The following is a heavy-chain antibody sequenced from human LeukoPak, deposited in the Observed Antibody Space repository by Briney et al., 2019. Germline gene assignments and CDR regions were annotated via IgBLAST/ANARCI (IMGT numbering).Heavy chain of an antibody. J-gene: IGHJ4*02. CDR2: ISGSGGST. CDR3: AKGPRIVGATRFDY. D-gene: IGHD1-26*01. V-gene: IGHV3-23*01. CDR1: GFTFSSYA. Sequence: GGSLRLSCAASGFTFSSYAMRWVRQAPGKGLEWVSGISGSGGSTYYADSVKGRFTISRDSSKNTLYLQMNSLRPEDTAVYYCAKGPRIVGATRFDYWGQGTLVTVSS.